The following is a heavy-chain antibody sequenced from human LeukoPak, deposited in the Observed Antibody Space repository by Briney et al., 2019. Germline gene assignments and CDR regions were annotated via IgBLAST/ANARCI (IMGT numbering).Heavy chain of an antibody. D-gene: IGHD4-11*01. V-gene: IGHV4-39*01. J-gene: IGHJ4*02. CDR3: GRQKGIPGYSNY. CDR2: VYYDGTT. Sequence: PSETLSLPCSVSGGSISGSDDHWGWIRQPPGKVLERVGNVYYDGTTYYKSSLKSRVTISVETPKNQFSLKMTAVTPADPPFYYCGRQKGIPGYSNYWGQGILVTVSS. CDR1: GGSISGSDDH.